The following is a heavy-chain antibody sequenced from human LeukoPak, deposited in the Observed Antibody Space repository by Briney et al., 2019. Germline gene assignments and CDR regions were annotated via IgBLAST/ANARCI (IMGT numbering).Heavy chain of an antibody. D-gene: IGHD3-22*01. Sequence: SVKVSCKASGFTFTSSAMQWVRQARGQRLAWIGWIVVGSGNTNYAQKFQERVTITRDMSTSTAYMELSSLRSEDTAVYYCAADSSGLSAFDYWGQGTLVTVSS. J-gene: IGHJ4*02. CDR2: IVVGSGNT. V-gene: IGHV1-58*02. CDR1: GFTFTSSA. CDR3: AADSSGLSAFDY.